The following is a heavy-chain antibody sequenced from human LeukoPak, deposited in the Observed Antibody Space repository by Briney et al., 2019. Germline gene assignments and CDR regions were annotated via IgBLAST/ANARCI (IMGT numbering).Heavy chain of an antibody. V-gene: IGHV1-8*03. J-gene: IGHJ3*02. CDR3: ARGSYYYGSGSYDDAFDI. D-gene: IGHD3-10*01. CDR1: GYTFTSYD. CDR2: MNPNSGNT. Sequence: ASVKVSCKASGYTFTSYDINWVRQATGQGLEWMGWMNPNSGNTGYAQKFKGRVTITRNTSISTAYMELSSLRSEDTAVYYCARGSYYYGSGSYDDAFDIWGQGTMVTVSS.